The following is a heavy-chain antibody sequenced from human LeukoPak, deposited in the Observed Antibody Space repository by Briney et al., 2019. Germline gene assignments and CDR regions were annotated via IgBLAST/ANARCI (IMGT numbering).Heavy chain of an antibody. V-gene: IGHV3-23*01. CDR1: GFTFSSYA. D-gene: IGHD6-13*01. CDR2: ISGSGGST. Sequence: PGGSLRLSCAASGFTFSSYAMSWVRQAPGKGLEWVSAISGSGGSTYYADSVKGRFTISRDNSKNTLYLQMNSLRAEDTAVYYCAKDSPDSSSWGIDAFDIWGQGTMVTVSS. CDR3: AKDSPDSSSWGIDAFDI. J-gene: IGHJ3*02.